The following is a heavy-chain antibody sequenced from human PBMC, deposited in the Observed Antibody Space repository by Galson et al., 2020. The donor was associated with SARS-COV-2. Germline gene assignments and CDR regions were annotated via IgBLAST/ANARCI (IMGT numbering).Heavy chain of an antibody. CDR1: GFTFSSYW. CDR2: INSDGSST. Sequence: GGSLRLPCAASGFTFSSYWMHWVSQAPGKGLVWVSPINSDGSSTSYADSVKGRFTISRDNAKHTLTLQMNSLRAEDTAMYYCAKEYYYDSSGPLDAFDIWGQGTMVTFSS. D-gene: IGHD3-22*01. J-gene: IGHJ3*02. CDR3: AKEYYYDSSGPLDAFDI. V-gene: IGHV3-74*01.